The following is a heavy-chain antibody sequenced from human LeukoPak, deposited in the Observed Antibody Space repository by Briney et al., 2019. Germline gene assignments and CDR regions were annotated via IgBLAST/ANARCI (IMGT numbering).Heavy chain of an antibody. Sequence: GGSLRLSCAASGFTFDDYAMHWVRQAPGKGLEWVSLISGDGGSTYYADSVKGRFTISRDNSKNSLYLQMNSLRTEDTALYYCAKEHLPYGGNPSWFDPWGQGTLVTVPS. CDR1: GFTFDDYA. V-gene: IGHV3-43*02. CDR3: AKEHLPYGGNPSWFDP. CDR2: ISGDGGST. J-gene: IGHJ5*02. D-gene: IGHD4/OR15-4a*01.